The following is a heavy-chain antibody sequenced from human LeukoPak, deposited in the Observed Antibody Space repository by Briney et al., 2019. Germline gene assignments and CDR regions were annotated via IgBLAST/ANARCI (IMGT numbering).Heavy chain of an antibody. D-gene: IGHD3-9*01. CDR3: AASCFDWLLGFDY. CDR1: GGSISSGDYY. V-gene: IGHV4-30-4*01. Sequence: SETLSLTCTVSGGSISSGDYYWSWIRQPPGKGLEWIGYIYYSGSTYYNPSLKSRVTISVDTSKNQFSLKLSSVTAADTAVYYCAASCFDWLLGFDYWGQGTLVTVSS. J-gene: IGHJ4*02. CDR2: IYYSGST.